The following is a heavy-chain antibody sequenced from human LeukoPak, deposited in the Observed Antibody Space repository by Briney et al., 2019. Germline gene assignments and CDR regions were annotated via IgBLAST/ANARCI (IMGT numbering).Heavy chain of an antibody. Sequence: SETLSLTCTVSGGSISSYYWSWIRQPPGKVLEWIGYIYYSGSTNYNPSLKSRVTISVDTSKNQFSLKLSSVTAADMAVYYCARDIVTFGGVIVNLDAFDIWGQGTMVTVSS. V-gene: IGHV4-59*12. CDR1: GGSISSYY. D-gene: IGHD3-16*02. CDR3: ARDIVTFGGVIVNLDAFDI. J-gene: IGHJ3*02. CDR2: IYYSGST.